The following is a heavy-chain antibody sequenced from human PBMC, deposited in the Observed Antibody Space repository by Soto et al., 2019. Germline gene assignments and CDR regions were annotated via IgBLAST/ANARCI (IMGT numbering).Heavy chain of an antibody. J-gene: IGHJ4*02. CDR1: GGSISSSGCY. V-gene: IGHV4-39*07. Sequence: PSETLSLTCTVSGGSISSSGCYWGWIRQPPGKGLEWIGSIYYSGSTNYNTSLKSRVTISVDKSKSQFSLNLTSVTAADTAIYYCAKSGYCSLDYWGQGTPVTGSS. D-gene: IGHD2-2*03. CDR3: AKSGYCSLDY. CDR2: IYYSGST.